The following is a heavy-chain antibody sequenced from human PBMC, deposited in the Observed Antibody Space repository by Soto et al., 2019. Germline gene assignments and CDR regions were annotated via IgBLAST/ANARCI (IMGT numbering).Heavy chain of an antibody. J-gene: IGHJ4*02. V-gene: IGHV1-8*01. D-gene: IGHD6-25*01. CDR3: ARRKERSGPYYLDS. CDR2: MNPNTGNT. Sequence: QVQLVQSGAEVKKPGASVRVSCQASGYTFISFDINWVRQATGQGLEWMGWMNPNTGNTGYEQKFQGRVTMTRNTSIGQAYMELSSRKSEDTAVYYCARRKERSGPYYLDSWGQGTLVTVSS. CDR1: GYTFISFD.